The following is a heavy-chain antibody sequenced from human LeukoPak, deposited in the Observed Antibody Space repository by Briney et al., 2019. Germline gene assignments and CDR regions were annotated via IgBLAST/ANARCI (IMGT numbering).Heavy chain of an antibody. V-gene: IGHV1-2*02. Sequence: GASVKVSCKASGYTFTDYYVHWVRQAPGQGLEWMGWINPNSGGTNYAQKFQGRVTMTRDTSISTAYMDLSRLRSDDTAVYYCARGNAYCGGDCYFSWGQGTLVTVSS. J-gene: IGHJ4*02. CDR2: INPNSGGT. D-gene: IGHD2-21*02. CDR3: ARGNAYCGGDCYFS. CDR1: GYTFTDYY.